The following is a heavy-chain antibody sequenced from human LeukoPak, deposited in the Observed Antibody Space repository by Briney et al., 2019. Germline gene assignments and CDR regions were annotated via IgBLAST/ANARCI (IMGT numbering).Heavy chain of an antibody. CDR2: ISAYNGNT. Sequence: GATVKVSCKASGYTFTSYVISWVRQAPGQGLEWMGWISAYNGNTNYAQKLQGRDTMTTGTSTSTAYIELRSLRSDDTAVYYCARDWAAGRRVFPNWFDPGGEGTPVTVSS. J-gene: IGHJ5*02. D-gene: IGHD6-6*01. V-gene: IGHV1-18*01. CDR1: GYTFTSYV. CDR3: ARDWAAGRRVFPNWFDP.